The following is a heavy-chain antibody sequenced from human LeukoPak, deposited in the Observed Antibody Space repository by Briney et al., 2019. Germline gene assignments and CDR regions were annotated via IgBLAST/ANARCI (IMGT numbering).Heavy chain of an antibody. CDR1: GGTFSSYA. V-gene: IGHV1-69*04. D-gene: IGHD6-13*01. J-gene: IGHJ4*02. Sequence: SVKVSCKASGGTFSSYAISWVRQAPGQGLEWMGRIIPILGIANYAQKFQGRVTITADKSTSTAYMELSSLRSEDTAVYYCARGTNSSSWYGYYWGQGTLVTVSS. CDR2: IIPILGIA. CDR3: ARGTNSSSWYGYY.